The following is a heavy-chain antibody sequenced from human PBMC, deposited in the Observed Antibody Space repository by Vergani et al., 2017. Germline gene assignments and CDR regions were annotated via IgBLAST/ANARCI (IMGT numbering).Heavy chain of an antibody. CDR2: IIPIFGTA. CDR3: ARVNRPAAISYYYMDV. Sequence: QVQLVQSGAEVKKPGSSVKVSCKASGGTFSSYAISWVRQAPGQGLEWRGGIIPIFGTANYAQKFQGRVTITADESTSTAYMELSSLRSEDTAVYYCARVNRPAAISYYYMDVWGKGTTVTVSS. V-gene: IGHV1-69*01. CDR1: GGTFSSYA. D-gene: IGHD2-2*01. J-gene: IGHJ6*03.